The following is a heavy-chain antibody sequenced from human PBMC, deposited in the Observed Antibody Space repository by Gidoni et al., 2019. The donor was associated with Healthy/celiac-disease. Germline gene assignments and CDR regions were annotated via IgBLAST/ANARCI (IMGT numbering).Heavy chain of an antibody. CDR2: IYYSGST. J-gene: IGHJ6*02. V-gene: IGHV4-39*01. CDR1: GGAISSSSYY. Sequence: QLQLQESGPGLVKPSETLSLTCTVSGGAISSSSYYWGWIRQHPGKGLEWIGSIYYSGSTYYNPSLKSRVTISVDTSKNQFSLKLSSVTAADTAVYYCARQSRWKSTIHGMDVWGQGTTVTVSS. CDR3: ARQSRWKSTIHGMDV. D-gene: IGHD6-19*01.